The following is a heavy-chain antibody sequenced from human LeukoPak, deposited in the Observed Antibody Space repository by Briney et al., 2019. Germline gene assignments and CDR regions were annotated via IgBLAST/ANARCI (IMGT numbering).Heavy chain of an antibody. CDR1: GDSINSLDL. D-gene: IGHD3-22*01. J-gene: IGHJ4*02. Sequence: SETLSLTCTVSGDSINSLDLWSWVRQPPGKGLEWIGDMYLSGTTHSNPSVKSRVTISIDKSKNQFFLNLSSVTAADTAVYYCAGLVGRYSSGLYYYYFDYWGQGTLVTVSS. CDR3: AGLVGRYSSGLYYYYFDY. V-gene: IGHV4-4*02. CDR2: MYLSGTT.